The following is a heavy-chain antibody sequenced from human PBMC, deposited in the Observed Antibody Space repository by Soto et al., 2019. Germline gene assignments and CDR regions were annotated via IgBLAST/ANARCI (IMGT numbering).Heavy chain of an antibody. J-gene: IGHJ6*02. CDR3: ARVDGAVAGYYYYGMDV. Sequence: QVQLVQSGAEVKKPGASVKVSCKASGYTFTGYYMHWVRQAPGQGLEWMGWINPNSGGTNYAQKFQGRVTMTRDTSISTAYMELSRLRSDDTAVYYCARVDGAVAGYYYYGMDVWGQGTTVTVSS. D-gene: IGHD6-19*01. V-gene: IGHV1-2*02. CDR1: GYTFTGYY. CDR2: INPNSGGT.